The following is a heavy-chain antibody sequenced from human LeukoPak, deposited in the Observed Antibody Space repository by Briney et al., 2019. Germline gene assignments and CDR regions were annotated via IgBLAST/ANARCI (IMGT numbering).Heavy chain of an antibody. CDR1: GYSISSGYY. CDR3: ARDRDFTNSWAFDY. Sequence: PSETLSLTCTVSGYSISSGYYWGWIRQPPGKGLEWIGSIYHSGSTYYNPSLKSRVTISVDTSKNQFSLKLSSVTAADTAIYYCARDRDFTNSWAFDYWGQGTLVTVSS. J-gene: IGHJ4*02. V-gene: IGHV4-38-2*02. D-gene: IGHD6-13*01. CDR2: IYHSGST.